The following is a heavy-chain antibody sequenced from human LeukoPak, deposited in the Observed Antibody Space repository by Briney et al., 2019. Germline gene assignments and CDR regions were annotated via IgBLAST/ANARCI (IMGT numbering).Heavy chain of an antibody. CDR2: VGIDSGNT. J-gene: IGHJ4*02. D-gene: IGHD5-24*01. V-gene: IGHV3-48*01. CDR1: GFPFSDYS. CDR3: ARDYKYAFDN. Sequence: GGSLRLSCAASGFPFSDYSMDWVRQAPGKGLEWISYVGIDSGNTYYADSVKGRFTISADKAKNSLVLQMNSLRVEDTAVYYCARDYKYAFDNWGQGTLVTVSS.